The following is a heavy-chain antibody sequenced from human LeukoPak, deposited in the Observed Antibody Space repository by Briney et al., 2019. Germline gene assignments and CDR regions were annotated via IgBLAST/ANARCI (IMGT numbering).Heavy chain of an antibody. CDR2: ISGSGGST. CDR1: GFTFSSYA. CDR3: AKANNYYDSGAYSDF. D-gene: IGHD3-22*01. J-gene: IGHJ4*02. V-gene: IGHV3-23*01. Sequence: PGGSLRLSCAASGFTFSSYAMNWVRQTPGKRLEWVSVISGSGGSTNYADSAKGRFTISRDNSQNILYLQMSSLRAEDTAVYYCAKANNYYDSGAYSDFWGQGALVIVSS.